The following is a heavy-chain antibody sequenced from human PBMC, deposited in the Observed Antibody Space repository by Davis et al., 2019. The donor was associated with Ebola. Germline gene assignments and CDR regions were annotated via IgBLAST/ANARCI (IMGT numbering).Heavy chain of an antibody. Sequence: PGGSLRLSCTVPGGSVSSGSYYWSWIRQPPGKGLEWIGYIYYSGSTNYNPSLKSRVTISVDTSKNQFSLKLSSVTAADTAVYYCARVTYGDYERYYYYYYMDVWGKGTTVTVSS. V-gene: IGHV4-61*01. CDR3: ARVTYGDYERYYYYYYMDV. J-gene: IGHJ6*03. CDR1: GGSVSSGSYY. CDR2: IYYSGST. D-gene: IGHD4-17*01.